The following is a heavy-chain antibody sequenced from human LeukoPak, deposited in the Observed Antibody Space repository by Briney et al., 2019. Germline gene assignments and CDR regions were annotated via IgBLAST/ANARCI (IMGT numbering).Heavy chain of an antibody. Sequence: SGGSLRLSCAASGFTFSSYSMNWVRQAPGKGLVWVSRINTDGSSTSYADSVKGRFTISRDNAKNTLYLQMNSLRAEDTAVYYCARRSITGTTLDYWGQGTLVTVSS. CDR2: INTDGSST. D-gene: IGHD1-7*01. V-gene: IGHV3-74*01. CDR1: GFTFSSYS. CDR3: ARRSITGTTLDY. J-gene: IGHJ4*02.